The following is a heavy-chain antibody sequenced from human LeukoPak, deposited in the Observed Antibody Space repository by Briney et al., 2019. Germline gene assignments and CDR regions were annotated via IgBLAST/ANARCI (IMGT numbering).Heavy chain of an antibody. CDR2: MYYSGST. V-gene: IGHV4-39*01. J-gene: IGHJ5*02. D-gene: IGHD5-24*01. CDR3: ARRGRDGYNRKWGPYNWFDP. Sequence: SETLSLTCTVSGGSISSNSYYWGWIRQPPGKGLEWIGSMYYSGSTYYNPSLKSRVTISVDTSKNQFSLKLSSVTAADTAVYYCARRGRDGYNRKWGPYNWFDPWGQGTLVTVSS. CDR1: GGSISSNSYY.